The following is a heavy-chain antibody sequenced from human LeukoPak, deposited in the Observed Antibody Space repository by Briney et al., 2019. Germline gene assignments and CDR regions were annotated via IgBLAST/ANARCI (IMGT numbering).Heavy chain of an antibody. CDR3: AKDDAWGRYKD. Sequence: GGSLRLSCAASGFTFSSYEMNWVRQAPGKGLEWVSGISPSGGITYYTDSVKGRFTISRDNSKNTVSLQMNSLSRDDTAVYYCAKDDAWGRYKDWGQGTLVTVSS. J-gene: IGHJ1*01. V-gene: IGHV3-23*01. CDR1: GFTFSSYE. CDR2: ISPSGGIT. D-gene: IGHD3-16*01.